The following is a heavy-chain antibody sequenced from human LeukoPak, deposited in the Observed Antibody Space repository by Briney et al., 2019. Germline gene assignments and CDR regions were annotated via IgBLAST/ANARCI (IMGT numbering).Heavy chain of an antibody. CDR3: ARFSEVIGCDY. Sequence: SETLSLTCAVYGGSFSGYYWCWIRQPPGKGLEWIGEINHSGSTNYNPSLKSRVTISVDTSKNQFSLKLSSVTVADTAVYYCARFSEVIGCDYWGQGTLVTVSS. V-gene: IGHV4-34*01. D-gene: IGHD3-22*01. CDR2: INHSGST. CDR1: GGSFSGYY. J-gene: IGHJ4*02.